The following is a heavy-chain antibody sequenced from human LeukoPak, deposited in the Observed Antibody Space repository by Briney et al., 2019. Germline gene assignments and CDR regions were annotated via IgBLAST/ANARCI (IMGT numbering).Heavy chain of an antibody. V-gene: IGHV4-59*01. CDR3: ARARRATGSTSPGFDK. Sequence: SETLSLTCTVSGASISSYSWTWIRQPPGKGLEWIGNIYYTGSTDYNPSLKSRVTISIAMSKNQFSLKLSSVTAADTAVYHCARARRATGSTSPGFDKRGHGILVTVSS. CDR1: GASISSYS. CDR2: IYYTGST. J-gene: IGHJ4*01. D-gene: IGHD1-1*01.